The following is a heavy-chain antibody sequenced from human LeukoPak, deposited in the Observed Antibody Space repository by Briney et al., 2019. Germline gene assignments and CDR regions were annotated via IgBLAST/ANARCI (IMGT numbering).Heavy chain of an antibody. V-gene: IGHV3-48*04. Sequence: PGGSLRLSCAASGFTFSSYSMHWVRQAPGKGLEWVSYISSSSSTIYYADSVKGRFTISRDNAKNSLYLQMNSLRAEDTAVYYCARAGGVVPAATRYNWFDPWGQGTLVTVSS. D-gene: IGHD2-2*01. CDR1: GFTFSSYS. CDR2: ISSSSSTI. J-gene: IGHJ5*02. CDR3: ARAGGVVPAATRYNWFDP.